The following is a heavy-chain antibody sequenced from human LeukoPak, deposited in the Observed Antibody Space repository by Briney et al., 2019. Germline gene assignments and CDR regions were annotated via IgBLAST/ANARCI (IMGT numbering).Heavy chain of an antibody. CDR3: ARDPGRYGSAFDY. V-gene: IGHV3-66*01. D-gene: IGHD1-26*01. CDR1: GFSVNTNY. CDR2: LYSGGGA. Sequence: GGSLRLSCAASGFSVNTNYMTWVRQAPGKGLEWVSVLYSGGGAYYADSVKDRFTISRDYSQNTLLLQMNSLRAEDTAVYYCARDPGRYGSAFDYWGQGTLVTVSS. J-gene: IGHJ4*02.